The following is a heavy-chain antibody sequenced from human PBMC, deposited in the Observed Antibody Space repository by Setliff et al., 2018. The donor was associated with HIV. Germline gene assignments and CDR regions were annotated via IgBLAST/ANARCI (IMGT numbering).Heavy chain of an antibody. J-gene: IGHJ4*02. D-gene: IGHD6-19*01. V-gene: IGHV1-18*04. CDR2: ITTHNGDT. Sequence: ASVKVSCKASGYTFMNFGISWVRQAPGQGLEWMGWITTHNGDTNYAQKFQGRVSMTTDTSTSTAYMEMKSLTSDDTAVYYCARMLGSSGWYVYWGQGTLVTVSS. CDR3: ARMLGSSGWYVY. CDR1: GYTFMNFG.